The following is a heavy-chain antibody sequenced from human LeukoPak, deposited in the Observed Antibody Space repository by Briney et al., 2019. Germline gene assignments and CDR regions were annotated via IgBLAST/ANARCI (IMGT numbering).Heavy chain of an antibody. Sequence: PGGSLRLSCAASGCTFSHYYMSWIRQSPGKGLEWVSYISSSGSTIYYADSVKGRFTISRDNAKNSLDLQMNSQRAEDTAVYYCARDRIAAASYAFDIWGQGTMVTVSS. CDR3: ARDRIAAASYAFDI. V-gene: IGHV3-11*01. CDR1: GCTFSHYY. J-gene: IGHJ3*02. D-gene: IGHD6-13*01. CDR2: ISSSGSTI.